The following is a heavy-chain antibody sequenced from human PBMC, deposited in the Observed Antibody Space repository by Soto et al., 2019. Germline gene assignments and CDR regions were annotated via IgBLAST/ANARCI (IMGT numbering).Heavy chain of an antibody. Sequence: PGESLKISCKGSGYSFTSYWIGWVRQMPGKGLEWMGIIYPGDSDTRYSPSFQGQVTISADKSISTAYLQWSSLKASDTAMYYCARRGYSYGRNYYYYGMDVWGQGTTVTVSS. CDR3: ARRGYSYGRNYYYYGMDV. J-gene: IGHJ6*02. V-gene: IGHV5-51*01. D-gene: IGHD5-18*01. CDR2: IYPGDSDT. CDR1: GYSFTSYW.